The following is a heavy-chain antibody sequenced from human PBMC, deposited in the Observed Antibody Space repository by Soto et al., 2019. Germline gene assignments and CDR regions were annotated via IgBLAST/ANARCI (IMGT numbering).Heavy chain of an antibody. V-gene: IGHV3-9*01. D-gene: IGHD6-19*01. J-gene: IGHJ3*02. CDR3: AIAVAGTGAFDI. CDR2: ISWNSGSI. Sequence: ESGGGLVQPGRSLRLSCAASGFTFDDYAMHWVRQAPGKGLEWVSGISWNSGSIGYADSVKGRFTISRDNAKNSLYLQMNSLRAEDTALYYCAIAVAGTGAFDIWGQGTMVTVSS. CDR1: GFTFDDYA.